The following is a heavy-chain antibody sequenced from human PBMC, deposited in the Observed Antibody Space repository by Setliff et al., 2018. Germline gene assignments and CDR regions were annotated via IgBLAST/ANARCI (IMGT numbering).Heavy chain of an antibody. CDR3: VRSNYYGSGNFWAYYMDV. CDR1: GGSISSFY. J-gene: IGHJ6*03. D-gene: IGHD3-10*01. V-gene: IGHV4-4*08. Sequence: SETLSLTCTVSGGSISSFYWGWVRQPPGKGLEWIGHFYNSGSSKYNPSLKSRVTISVDTSHNNLSLKLSSVTAADTAVYYCVRSNYYGSGNFWAYYMDVWGKGTAVTVSS. CDR2: FYNSGSS.